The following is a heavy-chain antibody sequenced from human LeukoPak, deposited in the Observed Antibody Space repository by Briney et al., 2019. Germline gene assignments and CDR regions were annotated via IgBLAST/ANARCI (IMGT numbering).Heavy chain of an antibody. D-gene: IGHD3-9*01. J-gene: IGHJ3*02. Sequence: PGGSLRLSCAASGFTFSSYSMNWVRQAPGKGLEWVSSISSSSSYIYYADSVKGRFTISRDNAKNSLYLQMNSLRAEDTAVYYCARGQLRYFDWRAFDIWGQGTMVTVSS. CDR3: ARGQLRYFDWRAFDI. CDR1: GFTFSSYS. V-gene: IGHV3-21*01. CDR2: ISSSSSYI.